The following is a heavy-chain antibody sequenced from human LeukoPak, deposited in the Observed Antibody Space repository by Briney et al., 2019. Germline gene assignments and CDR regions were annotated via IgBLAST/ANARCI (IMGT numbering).Heavy chain of an antibody. D-gene: IGHD3-10*01. CDR3: ARIFSSGSFFAY. CDR2: INPNSGGT. J-gene: IGHJ4*02. Sequence: ASVKVSCKASGYTFTGYYMHWVRQAPGQGLEWMGWINPNSGGTIYAQKFQGRVAMTRDTSISTVYVGLSRLTSDDTAVYYCARIFSSGSFFAYWGQGTLVTVSS. CDR1: GYTFTGYY. V-gene: IGHV1-2*02.